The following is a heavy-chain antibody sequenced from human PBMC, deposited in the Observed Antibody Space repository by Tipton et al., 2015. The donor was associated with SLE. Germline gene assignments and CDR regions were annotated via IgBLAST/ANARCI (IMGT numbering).Heavy chain of an antibody. CDR3: ARRLGRANDGFDI. J-gene: IGHJ3*02. Sequence: TLSLTCTVSGGSVSSSSKYWAWIRQPPGKGLEWLGSIYYTGTTTYYKPFLKSRVTISVGTSTNQFSLKLTSVTAADTAVYYCARRLGRANDGFDIWGQGTMVTVSS. V-gene: IGHV4-39*07. CDR1: GGSVSSSSKY. CDR2: IYYTGTTT. D-gene: IGHD7-27*01.